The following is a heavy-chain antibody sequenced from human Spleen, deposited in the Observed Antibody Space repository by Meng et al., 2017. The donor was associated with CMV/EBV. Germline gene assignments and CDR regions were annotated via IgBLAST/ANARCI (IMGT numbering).Heavy chain of an antibody. J-gene: IGHJ4*02. CDR2: IYWNDDE. CDR3: ARIMPTYYYDT. D-gene: IGHD3-22*01. Sequence: SGPTLVKPTPTLTLTCTFSGFSLSTSGVGVGWIRQPPGKALDWLALIYWNDDERYSPSLKNRLTITKDTSKNQVVLTMTDMDPVDTATYYCARIMPTYYYDTWGPGTLVTVSS. V-gene: IGHV2-5*01. CDR1: GFSLSTSGVG.